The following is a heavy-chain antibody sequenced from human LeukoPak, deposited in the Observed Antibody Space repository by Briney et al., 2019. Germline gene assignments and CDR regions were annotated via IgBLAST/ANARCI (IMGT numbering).Heavy chain of an antibody. Sequence: PSETLSLTCTVSGGSISSYYWSWIRQPAGKGLEWIVRIYSSGSTNYNPSLKSRVTMSVDTSQNHFSLKLRSVTAADTAVYYCARSDYGDYIHYWGQGTLVTVSS. CDR1: GGSISSYY. CDR2: IYSSGST. V-gene: IGHV4-4*07. CDR3: ARSDYGDYIHY. J-gene: IGHJ4*02. D-gene: IGHD4-17*01.